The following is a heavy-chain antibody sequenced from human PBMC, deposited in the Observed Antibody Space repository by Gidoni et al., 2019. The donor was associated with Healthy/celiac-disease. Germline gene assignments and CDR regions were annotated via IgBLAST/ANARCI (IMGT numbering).Heavy chain of an antibody. CDR3: ARGPSTGTTFLFYY. CDR1: GYTFTSHD. D-gene: IGHD1-1*01. CDR2: MNPHSGNT. Sequence: QVQLVQSGAEVKKPGASVKVSCKASGYTFTSHDINWVRQATGQGLEWMGWMNPHSGNTGYAQNFQGRVTMTRDTSISTAYMELSSLRSEDTAVYYCARGPSTGTTFLFYYWGQGTLVTVSS. V-gene: IGHV1-8*01. J-gene: IGHJ4*02.